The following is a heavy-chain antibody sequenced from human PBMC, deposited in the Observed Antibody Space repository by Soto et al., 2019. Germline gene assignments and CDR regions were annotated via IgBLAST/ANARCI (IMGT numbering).Heavy chain of an antibody. CDR3: ARGHIVVVPTVGWFDP. CDR1: GYFISSGCY. D-gene: IGHD2-2*01. CDR2: MFHSGST. Sequence: KSSETLSLTCAVSGYFISSGCYWGWIRQPPGKGLEWIGSMFHSGSTHYNPSLKSRVTISVDTSKNHFSLRLSSVTASDTAVYYCARGHIVVVPTVGWFDPWGQGTLVTVS. J-gene: IGHJ5*02. V-gene: IGHV4-38-2*01.